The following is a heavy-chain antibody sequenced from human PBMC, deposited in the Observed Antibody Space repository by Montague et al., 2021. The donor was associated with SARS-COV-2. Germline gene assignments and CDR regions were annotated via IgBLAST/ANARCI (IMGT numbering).Heavy chain of an antibody. CDR3: ARRGCSSGRHRCGFDP. D-gene: IGHD6-19*01. CDR2: IYYSGST. CDR1: GGAMSSYY. Sequence: SETLSLTYTVSGGAMSSYYWSWIRQPPGKGLEWIGCIYYSGSTXXXPSXXXRVTISVDTSKNQFSLKLSSVAAADTAAYYCARRGCSSGRHRCGFDPWGQGTLVTVSS. J-gene: IGHJ5*02. V-gene: IGHV4-59*08.